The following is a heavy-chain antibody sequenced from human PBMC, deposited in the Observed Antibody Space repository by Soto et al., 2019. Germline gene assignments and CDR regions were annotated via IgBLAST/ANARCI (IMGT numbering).Heavy chain of an antibody. V-gene: IGHV5-10-1*01. CDR1: GYSFTSYW. Sequence: GESLKISCKGSGYSFTSYWISWVRQMPGKGLEWMGRIDPSDSYTNYSPSFQGHVTISADKSISTAYLQWSSLKASDTAMYYCARRPTQRAEYYDSLTGYRIPLHYYYYGMDVWGQGTTVTVSS. J-gene: IGHJ6*02. CDR2: IDPSDSYT. CDR3: ARRPTQRAEYYDSLTGYRIPLHYYYYGMDV. D-gene: IGHD3-9*01.